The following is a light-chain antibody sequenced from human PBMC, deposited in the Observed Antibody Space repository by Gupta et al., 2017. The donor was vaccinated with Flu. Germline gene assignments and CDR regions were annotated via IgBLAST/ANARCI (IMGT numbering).Light chain of an antibody. CDR1: QGLVYSDGNTY. Sequence: DVVMTQSPLSLAVTLGQSASISCRSSQGLVYSDGNTYLHWFQQRPGQSPRRLIYLVSKRDSGVPDRFSGRGSGTDCTLRISRVEAEDVGVYFCMQGAHGPWAFGQGTKLEIK. V-gene: IGKV2-30*01. J-gene: IGKJ1*01. CDR2: LVS. CDR3: MQGAHGPWA.